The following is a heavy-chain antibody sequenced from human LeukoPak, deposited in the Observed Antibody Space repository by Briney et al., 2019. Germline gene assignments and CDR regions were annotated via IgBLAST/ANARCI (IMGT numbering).Heavy chain of an antibody. Sequence: GGSLRLSCGASGFTFTTTWISWVRQAPGKGLEWVSVIYRGGSTYYADSVKGRFTVSRDNSKNSVYLQMNNLRAEDTAVYYCSRGGEGFLDCFLFHYWGQGTLVTVSS. J-gene: IGHJ4*02. V-gene: IGHV3-53*01. CDR2: IYRGGST. CDR1: GFTFTTTW. D-gene: IGHD3/OR15-3a*01. CDR3: SRGGEGFLDCFLFHY.